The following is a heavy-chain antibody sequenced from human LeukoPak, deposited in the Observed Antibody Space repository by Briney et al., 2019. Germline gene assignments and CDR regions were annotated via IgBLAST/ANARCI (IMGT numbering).Heavy chain of an antibody. CDR3: ARELRLMQRYGMDV. J-gene: IGHJ6*02. V-gene: IGHV4-30-4*01. CDR2: IYYGGST. Sequence: PSQTLSLTCTVSGGSISSGDYYWSWIRQPPGKGLEWIGYIYYGGSTYYNPSLKSRVTISVDTSKNQFSLKLSSVTAADTAVYYCARELRLMQRYGMDVWGQGTTVTVSS. CDR1: GGSISSGDYY. D-gene: IGHD3-3*01.